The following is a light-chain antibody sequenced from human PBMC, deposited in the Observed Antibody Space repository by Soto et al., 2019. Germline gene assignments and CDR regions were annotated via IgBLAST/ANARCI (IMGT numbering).Light chain of an antibody. V-gene: IGKV4-1*01. Sequence: DIVMTQSPDSLAVSLGERATINCKSSQSVLYSSNDENYLAWYQQKPGQPPKLLIYWASTRESGVPDRFSGSGSGTDFTLTISSLQAEDVAVYYCQQYYITPRTFGQGTKLETK. CDR3: QQYYITPRT. J-gene: IGKJ2*01. CDR2: WAS. CDR1: QSVLYSSNDENY.